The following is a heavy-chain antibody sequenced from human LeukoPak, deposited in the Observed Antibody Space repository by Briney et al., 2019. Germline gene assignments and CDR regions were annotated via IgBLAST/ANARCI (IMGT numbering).Heavy chain of an antibody. CDR2: IKQDGSEK. CDR3: ARNQYSYGFRGLDI. Sequence: PGGSLRLSCAASGFTFSSYWMSWVRQAPGKGLEWVANIKQDGSEKYYVDSVKGRSTISRDNAKNSLYLQMNSLRAEDTAVYYCARNQYSYGFRGLDIWGQGTMVTVSS. V-gene: IGHV3-7*01. CDR1: GFTFSSYW. D-gene: IGHD5-18*01. J-gene: IGHJ3*02.